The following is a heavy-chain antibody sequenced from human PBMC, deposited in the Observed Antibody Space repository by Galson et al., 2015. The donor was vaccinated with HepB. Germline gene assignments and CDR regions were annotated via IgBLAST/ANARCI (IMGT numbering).Heavy chain of an antibody. CDR2: ISSSSSYI. J-gene: IGHJ4*02. D-gene: IGHD6-19*01. CDR3: ARRQYSSGCYYFDY. Sequence: SLRLSCAASGFTFSSYSMNWVRQAPGKGLEWVSSISSSSSYIYYADSVKGRFTISRDNAKNSLYLQMNSLRAEDTAVYYCARRQYSSGCYYFDYWGQGTLVTVSS. V-gene: IGHV3-21*01. CDR1: GFTFSSYS.